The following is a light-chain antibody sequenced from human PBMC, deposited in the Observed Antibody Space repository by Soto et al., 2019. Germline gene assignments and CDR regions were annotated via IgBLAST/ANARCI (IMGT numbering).Light chain of an antibody. J-gene: IGKJ4*01. CDR3: QQRKSFFLS. CDR1: RGIARF. Sequence: DIQLTQSPSFLSASVGDRVTITCRASRGIARFLAWYQQKPGKAPNLLIFAASTLQSGVPSRFSGTGFGTEFTLTIRSLQPEDFATYYCQQRKSFFLSFGGGTQVEIK. V-gene: IGKV1-9*01. CDR2: AAS.